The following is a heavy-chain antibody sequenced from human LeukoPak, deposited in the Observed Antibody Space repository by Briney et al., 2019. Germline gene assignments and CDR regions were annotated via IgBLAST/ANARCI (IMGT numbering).Heavy chain of an antibody. CDR1: GYSFTTYW. Sequence: LGESLKIPCKGSGYSFTTYWISWVRQMPGKGLEWMGIIYPGDSDTRYSPSFQGQVTISADKSIRTAYLQWSSLKASDTAMYYCARRSGDNWFDPWGQGTLVTVSS. CDR3: ARRSGDNWFDP. V-gene: IGHV5-51*01. J-gene: IGHJ5*02. CDR2: IYPGDSDT. D-gene: IGHD2-21*01.